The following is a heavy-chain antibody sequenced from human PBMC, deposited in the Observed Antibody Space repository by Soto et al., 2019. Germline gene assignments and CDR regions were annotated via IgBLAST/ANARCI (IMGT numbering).Heavy chain of an antibody. CDR3: AKAVSGSIRYFDY. J-gene: IGHJ4*02. V-gene: IGHV3-23*01. D-gene: IGHD1-26*01. CDR2: ITGSGVTT. CDR1: EFTFSNYA. Sequence: EVQLLESGGGSVQPGGSLRLSCAASEFTFSNYAMTWVRQAPGKGLEWVSLITGSGVTTYYADSVKGRFTIARDNSKNTLYLQMNSLRAGDTAIYYCAKAVSGSIRYFDYWGQGTLVTVSS.